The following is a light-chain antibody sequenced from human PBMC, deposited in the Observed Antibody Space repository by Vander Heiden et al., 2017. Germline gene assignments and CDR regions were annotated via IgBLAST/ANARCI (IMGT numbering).Light chain of an antibody. CDR1: QSVNSY. Sequence: EIVLTQSPGTLSLSPGERATLSCRASQSVNSYLAWYQQQPGQAPRLLISGVSSRDTGIPDRFSGSGSGTDFTLTISRLEPEDSAVYYCQHYGGSPWAFGQGTKVEIK. J-gene: IGKJ1*01. CDR2: GVS. CDR3: QHYGGSPWA. V-gene: IGKV3-20*01.